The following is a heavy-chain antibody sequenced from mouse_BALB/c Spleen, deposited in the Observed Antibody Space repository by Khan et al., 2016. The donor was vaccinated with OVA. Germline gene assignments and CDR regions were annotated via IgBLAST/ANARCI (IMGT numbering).Heavy chain of an antibody. CDR3: ARGGSSGPAWFAY. J-gene: IGHJ3*01. V-gene: IGHV3-6*02. CDR1: GYSITSGYF. D-gene: IGHD3-1*01. CDR2: IRYDGNS. Sequence: EVQLQESGPGLVKPSQSLSLTCSVTGYSITSGYFWNWIRQFPGNNLEWMGYIRYDGNSNYNPSLKNRISITRDKSQNKFFLKLNSVTPEDTARYYCARGGSSGPAWFAYWGQGPLVTVSA.